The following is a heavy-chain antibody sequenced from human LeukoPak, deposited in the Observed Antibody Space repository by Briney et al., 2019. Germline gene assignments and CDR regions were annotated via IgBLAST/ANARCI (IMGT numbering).Heavy chain of an antibody. J-gene: IGHJ4*02. CDR1: GFTFSSYG. D-gene: IGHD6-19*01. CDR2: ISGSGGRT. V-gene: IGHV3-23*01. CDR3: AKGPWLAYPYYFDY. Sequence: PGGSLRLSCAASGFTFSSYGMSWVRQAPGKGLEWVSGISGSGGRTSYADSVKGRFTISRDNSKNTLYLQMNSLRAEDTAVYYCAKGPWLAYPYYFDYWGQGTLVTVSS.